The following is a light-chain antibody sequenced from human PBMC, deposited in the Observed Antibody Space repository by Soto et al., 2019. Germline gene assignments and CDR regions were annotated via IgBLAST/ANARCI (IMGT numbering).Light chain of an antibody. CDR2: DAS. Sequence: ESMLTQSPATLSLSPGERATLSCRASQSVRSYLAWYQQKPGQAPRLLIYDASNRAPGIPARFSGSGSGTDFTLTISSLEPEDSAVYYCQQRTGWPPWTFGQGTKV. CDR1: QSVRSY. V-gene: IGKV3-11*01. J-gene: IGKJ1*01. CDR3: QQRTGWPPWT.